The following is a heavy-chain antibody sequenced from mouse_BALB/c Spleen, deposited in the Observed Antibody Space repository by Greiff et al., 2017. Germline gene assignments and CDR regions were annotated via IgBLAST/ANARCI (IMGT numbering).Heavy chain of an antibody. CDR1: GFTFSDYY. D-gene: IGHD2-14*01. J-gene: IGHJ3*01. CDR2: ISDGGSYT. Sequence: EVKLMESGGGLVKPGGSLKLSCAASGFTFSDYYMYWVRQTPEKRLEWVATISDGGSYTYYPDSVKGRFTISRDNAKNNLYLQMSSLKSEDTAMYYCARGRYDGGFAYWGQGTLVTVSA. V-gene: IGHV5-4*02. CDR3: ARGRYDGGFAY.